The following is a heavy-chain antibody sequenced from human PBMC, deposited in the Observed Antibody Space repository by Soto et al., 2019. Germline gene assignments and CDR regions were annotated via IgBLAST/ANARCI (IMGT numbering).Heavy chain of an antibody. CDR1: GGSISGSYYY. J-gene: IGHJ4*02. D-gene: IGHD5-18*01. Sequence: PSETLSLTCAVSGGSISGSYYYWGWLRQSPGKGPEWIGSVFYTGFTSYNPPLESRVTISLDTSKNQFSLKLSSVTAADTAVDYCARGSRTAMVAGIDYWGQGTLVTVSS. CDR3: ARGSRTAMVAGIDY. V-gene: IGHV4-39*07. CDR2: VFYTGFT.